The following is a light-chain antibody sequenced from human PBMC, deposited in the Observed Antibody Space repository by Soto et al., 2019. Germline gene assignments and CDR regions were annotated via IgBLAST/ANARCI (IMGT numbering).Light chain of an antibody. CDR1: QSISSW. V-gene: IGKV1-5*01. J-gene: IGKJ5*01. CDR3: QQYNRLIT. CDR2: DAS. Sequence: DIQMTQSPSTLSASGGDRVTITCRASQSISSWLAWYQQKPGKAPKLLIYDASSLESGVSSRFSGSGYGTDFTLSINNLQPDDFATYYCQQYNRLITFGQGTRLEIK.